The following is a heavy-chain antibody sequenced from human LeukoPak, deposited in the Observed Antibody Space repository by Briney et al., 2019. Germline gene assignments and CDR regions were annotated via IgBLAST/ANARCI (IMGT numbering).Heavy chain of an antibody. D-gene: IGHD1-7*01. CDR3: ARGKLDRGIFDY. CDR2: INGDGRST. J-gene: IGHJ4*02. Sequence: PGGSLRLSCAASGFTFSNYWMHWVRQAPGKGLVWVSRINGDGRSTTYADSVKGRFTISKDNAKNSLYLQMNSLRAEDTALYYCARGKLDRGIFDYWGQGTLVTVSS. V-gene: IGHV3-74*01. CDR1: GFTFSNYW.